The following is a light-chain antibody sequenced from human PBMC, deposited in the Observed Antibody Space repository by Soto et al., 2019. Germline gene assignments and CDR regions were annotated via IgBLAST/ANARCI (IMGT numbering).Light chain of an antibody. V-gene: IGKV1-5*03. CDR2: KAS. Sequence: DIQMTQSPSTLSASVGDRVTLTCRASQTINNWLAWYQQKPGKAPTLLIYKASTLQSGVPSRFSGSGSGTEFTLTISSLQPDDFATYYCQQYNSFVTFGGGTKVEVK. J-gene: IGKJ4*01. CDR1: QTINNW. CDR3: QQYNSFVT.